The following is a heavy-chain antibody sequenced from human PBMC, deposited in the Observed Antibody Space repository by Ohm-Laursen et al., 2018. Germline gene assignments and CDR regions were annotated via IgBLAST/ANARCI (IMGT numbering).Heavy chain of an antibody. Sequence: SLRLSCAASGFTFDDYAMHWVRQAPGKGLEWVSGISWNSGSIGYADSVKGRFTISRGNAKNSLYLQMNSLRAEDTALYYCAKADSIAVAGNVPTLFDPWGQGTLVTVSS. V-gene: IGHV3-9*01. CDR1: GFTFDDYA. J-gene: IGHJ5*02. CDR3: AKADSIAVAGNVPTLFDP. CDR2: ISWNSGSI. D-gene: IGHD6-19*01.